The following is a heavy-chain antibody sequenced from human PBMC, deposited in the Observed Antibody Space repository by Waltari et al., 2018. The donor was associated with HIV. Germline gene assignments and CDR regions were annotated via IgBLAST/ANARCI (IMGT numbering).Heavy chain of an antibody. CDR3: ASLRGRGGITMIVPRFDP. Sequence: QLQLQESGPGLVKPSETLSLTCTVSGGSISSTSYYWGWIRQPPGKGLEWIGTIYYSGSTSYNPSLKSRCTISVDTSKNQFSLKLSSVTAADTAVYYCASLRGRGGITMIVPRFDPWGQGTLVTVSS. J-gene: IGHJ5*02. D-gene: IGHD3-22*01. CDR1: GGSISSTSYY. V-gene: IGHV4-39*01. CDR2: IYYSGST.